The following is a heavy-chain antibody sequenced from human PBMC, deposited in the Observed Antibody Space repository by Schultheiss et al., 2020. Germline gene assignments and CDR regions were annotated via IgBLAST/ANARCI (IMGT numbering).Heavy chain of an antibody. V-gene: IGHV3-15*01. J-gene: IGHJ4*02. CDR2: IKSKTDGGTT. CDR1: GFTVSSNY. D-gene: IGHD6-19*01. CDR3: TKIRGGWSDY. Sequence: GGSLRLSCAASGFTVSSNYMSWVRQAPGKGLEWVGRIKSKTDGGTTDYAAPVKGRFTISRDDSKNTLYLQMNSLKTEDTAVYYCTKIRGGWSDYWGQGTLVTVSS.